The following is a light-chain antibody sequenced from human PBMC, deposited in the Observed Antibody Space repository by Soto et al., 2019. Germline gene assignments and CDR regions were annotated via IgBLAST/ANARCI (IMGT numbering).Light chain of an antibody. CDR1: QSVSSSY. CDR2: GAS. J-gene: IGKJ3*01. Sequence: EIVLTQSPGTLSLSPGERATLSCRASQSVSSSYLAWYQQKPGQAPRLLIYGASSRATGIPDRFSGSGSGTDCTLTISRLEPEDVAVYYCQQYGSSPFTFGPGTNVDIK. CDR3: QQYGSSPFT. V-gene: IGKV3-20*01.